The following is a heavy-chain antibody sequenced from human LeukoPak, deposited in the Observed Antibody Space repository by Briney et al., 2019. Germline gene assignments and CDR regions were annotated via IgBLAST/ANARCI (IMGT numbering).Heavy chain of an antibody. CDR1: GGSITIYY. J-gene: IGHJ4*02. D-gene: IGHD3-9*01. CDR2: IYTSGST. Sequence: PSETLSLTCTVSGGSITIYYWSWIRQPAGKGLEWIGRIYTSGSTNYNPSLKSRVTMSVDTSKNQFSLKLISVTAADTAVYYCARLYQYYDILTGYYNDYWGQGTLVTVSS. CDR3: ARLYQYYDILTGYYNDY. V-gene: IGHV4-4*07.